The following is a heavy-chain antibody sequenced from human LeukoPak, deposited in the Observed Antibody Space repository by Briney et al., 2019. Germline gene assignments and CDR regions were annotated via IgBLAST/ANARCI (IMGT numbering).Heavy chain of an antibody. CDR2: IYSGGTT. Sequence: GGSLTLSCEVSGFPVRSRYMTWVRQAPGKGLECVSVIYSGGTTYYIDSVKDRFTISRDNSKRTMSLEMNNLRVEDTAVYYCASLEGGPTDGRWGQGTLVTVSS. D-gene: IGHD1-26*01. J-gene: IGHJ4*03. CDR3: ASLEGGPTDGR. V-gene: IGHV3-53*01. CDR1: GFPVRSRY.